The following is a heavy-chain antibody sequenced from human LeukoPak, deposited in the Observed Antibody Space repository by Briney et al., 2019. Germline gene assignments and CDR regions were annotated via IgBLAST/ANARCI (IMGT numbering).Heavy chain of an antibody. J-gene: IGHJ4*02. CDR3: ARSYYDFWSGYSPFCY. CDR2: IYPGDSDT. Sequence: PGESLKISCKGSGYSFTSYWIGWVRQMPGKGLEWMGIIYPGDSDTRYSPSFQGQVTISADKSISTAYLQWSSQKASDTAMYYCARSYYDFWSGYSPFCYWGQGTLVTVSS. D-gene: IGHD3-3*01. V-gene: IGHV5-51*01. CDR1: GYSFTSYW.